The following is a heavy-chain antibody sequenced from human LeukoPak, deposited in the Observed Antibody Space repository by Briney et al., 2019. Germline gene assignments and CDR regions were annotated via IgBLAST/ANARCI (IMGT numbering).Heavy chain of an antibody. Sequence: SETLSLTCTVSGGSISRSSYHWGWIRQPPGKGLEWIGSIYYSGSTYYNPSLKSRVTISVDTSKNQFSLKLSSVTAADTAVYYCARGRRLYSSSWYFFGYWGQGTLVTVSS. V-gene: IGHV4-39*07. CDR1: GGSISRSSYH. CDR2: IYYSGST. J-gene: IGHJ4*02. CDR3: ARGRRLYSSSWYFFGY. D-gene: IGHD6-13*01.